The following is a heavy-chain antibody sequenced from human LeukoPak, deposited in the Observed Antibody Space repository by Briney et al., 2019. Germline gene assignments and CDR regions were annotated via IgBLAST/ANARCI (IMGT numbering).Heavy chain of an antibody. D-gene: IGHD6-25*01. Sequence: GGSLRLSCAASGFTFSSYWMSWVRQAPGKGLEWVANIKQDGSEKYYVDSVKGRFTISRDNAKTSLYLQMNSLRAEDTAVYYCARVDLAAWFDYWGQGTLVTVSS. J-gene: IGHJ4*02. V-gene: IGHV3-7*04. CDR1: GFTFSSYW. CDR3: ARVDLAAWFDY. CDR2: IKQDGSEK.